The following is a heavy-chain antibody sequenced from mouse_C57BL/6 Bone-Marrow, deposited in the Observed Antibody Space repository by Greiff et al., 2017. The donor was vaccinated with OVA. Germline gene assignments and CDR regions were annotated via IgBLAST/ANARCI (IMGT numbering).Heavy chain of an antibody. CDR3: ARNYYGSSRYWYFDV. Sequence: QVQLQQPGAELVKPGASVKLSCKASGYTFTSYWMHWVKQRPGRGLEWIGRIDPNSGGTKYNEKFKSKATLTVDKPSSTAYMQLSSLTSEDSAVYYFARNYYGSSRYWYFDVWGTGTTVTVSS. V-gene: IGHV1-72*01. CDR1: GYTFTSYW. D-gene: IGHD1-1*01. J-gene: IGHJ1*03. CDR2: IDPNSGGT.